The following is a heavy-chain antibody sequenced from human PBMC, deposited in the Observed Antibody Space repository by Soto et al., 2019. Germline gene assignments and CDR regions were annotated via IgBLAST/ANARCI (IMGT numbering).Heavy chain of an antibody. CDR3: VEGWNDF. Sequence: EVQVVESGGDLVEPGGSLRLSCVTSGFMFSSVWMSWVRQAPGKGLEWVARIKSTKDGGARDYAAPVNGRFSISRNDSKSTVYLQMNSLRVEDTALYYCVEGWNDFWGQGTLVTVSS. D-gene: IGHD1-1*01. CDR2: IKSTKDGGAR. V-gene: IGHV3-15*01. CDR1: GFMFSSVW. J-gene: IGHJ4*02.